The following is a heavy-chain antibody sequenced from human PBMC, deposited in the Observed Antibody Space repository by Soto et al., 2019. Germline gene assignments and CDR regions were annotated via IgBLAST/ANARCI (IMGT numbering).Heavy chain of an antibody. CDR3: ARVRYYHSSSYFPD. CDR2: IYSGGST. Sequence: EVQLVETGGGLIQPGGSLRLSCAASGFTVSSNYMSWVRQAPGKGLEWVSVIYSGGSTYYADSVKGRFTISRDNSKNTLYLQMNSPRAEDTAVYYCARVRYYHSSSYFPDWGQGTLVTVS. V-gene: IGHV3-53*02. CDR1: GFTVSSNY. J-gene: IGHJ4*02. D-gene: IGHD3-22*01.